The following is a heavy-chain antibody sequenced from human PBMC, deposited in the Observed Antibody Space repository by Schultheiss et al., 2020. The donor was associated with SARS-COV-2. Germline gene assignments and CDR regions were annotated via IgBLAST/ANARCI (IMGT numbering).Heavy chain of an antibody. Sequence: GSLRLSCTVSGGSISSSSYYWGWIRQPPGKGLEWIGSIYYSGSTYYNPSLKSRVTISVDTSKNQFSLKLSSVTAADTAVYYCARASPPFDYWGQGTLVTVSS. CDR3: ARASPPFDY. CDR2: IYYSGST. V-gene: IGHV4-39*01. CDR1: GGSISSSSYY. J-gene: IGHJ4*02.